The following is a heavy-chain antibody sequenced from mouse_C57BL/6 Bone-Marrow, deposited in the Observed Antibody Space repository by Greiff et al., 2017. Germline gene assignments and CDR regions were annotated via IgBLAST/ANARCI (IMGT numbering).Heavy chain of an antibody. D-gene: IGHD3-2*02. CDR3: ARSGQLRLRDYAMDY. V-gene: IGHV1-26*01. J-gene: IGHJ4*01. Sequence: VQLQQSGPELVKPGASVKISCKASGYTFTDYYMNWVKQSHGKSLEWIGDINPNNGGTSYNQKFKGKATLTVDKSSSTAYMELRSLTSEDSAVYYCARSGQLRLRDYAMDYWGQGTSVTVSS. CDR1: GYTFTDYY. CDR2: INPNNGGT.